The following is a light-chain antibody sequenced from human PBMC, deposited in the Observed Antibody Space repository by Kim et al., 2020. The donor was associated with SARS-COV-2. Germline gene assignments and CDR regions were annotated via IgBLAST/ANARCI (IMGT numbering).Light chain of an antibody. CDR2: QAS. V-gene: IGKV1-5*03. CDR1: HNIGSL. CDR3: QQSHAYPYT. Sequence: SASVGDRVTITCRASHNIGSLLASYQQKAGKPPNLLIYQASSLESGVPSKFSGSGSGTEFSLTISSLQPDDFATYYSQQSHAYPYTFGQGTKLEI. J-gene: IGKJ2*01.